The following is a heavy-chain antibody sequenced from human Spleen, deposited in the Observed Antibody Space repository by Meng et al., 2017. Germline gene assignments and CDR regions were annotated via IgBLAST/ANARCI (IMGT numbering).Heavy chain of an antibody. J-gene: IGHJ6*02. Sequence: SLKIPCAASGFTFDDYAMHWVRQAPGKGLEWVSGISWNSGSIGYADSVKGRFTISRDNAENSLYLQMNSLRAEDTAVYYCARGYGDTGHGMDVWGQGTTVTVSS. CDR1: GFTFDDYA. CDR2: ISWNSGSI. V-gene: IGHV3-9*01. CDR3: ARGYGDTGHGMDV. D-gene: IGHD4-17*01.